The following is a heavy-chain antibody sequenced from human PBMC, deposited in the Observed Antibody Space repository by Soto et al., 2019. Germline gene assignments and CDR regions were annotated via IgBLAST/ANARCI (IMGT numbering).Heavy chain of an antibody. CDR2: IYYSGST. J-gene: IGHJ4*01. CDR1: GGSISSYY. Sequence: QVQLQESGPGLVKPSETLSLTCTVSGGSISSYYWSWIRQPPGKGLEWIGYIYYSGSTNYNPSLKSRVTISVDTSKNQFSLKLSSVTAADTAVYYCARGLHFDYVWGSYRYLDYWGHGTLVTVSS. V-gene: IGHV4-59*01. CDR3: ARGLHFDYVWGSYRYLDY. D-gene: IGHD3-16*02.